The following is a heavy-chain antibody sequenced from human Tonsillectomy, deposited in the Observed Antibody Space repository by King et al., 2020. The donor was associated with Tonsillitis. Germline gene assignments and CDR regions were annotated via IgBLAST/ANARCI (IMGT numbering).Heavy chain of an antibody. D-gene: IGHD5-18*01. Sequence: QLVQSGGDLVQPGGSLRLSCSASGFTFSGYSMHWVRQAPGKELEYVSAISSNGGNTYYADSVKGRFTISRENSENTMYLQMSSLRTEDTAVYYCVKVVDAAMVSGGDYWGQGTLVTVSS. CDR2: ISSNGGNT. CDR3: VKVVDAAMVSGGDY. CDR1: GFTFSGYS. J-gene: IGHJ4*02. V-gene: IGHV3-64D*06.